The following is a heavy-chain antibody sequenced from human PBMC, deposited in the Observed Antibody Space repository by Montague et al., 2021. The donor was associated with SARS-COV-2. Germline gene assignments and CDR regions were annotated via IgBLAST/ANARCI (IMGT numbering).Heavy chain of an antibody. CDR3: ARGGGYYNYGLDV. CDR1: GGSISNYY. D-gene: IGHD3-22*01. J-gene: IGHJ6*02. V-gene: IGHV4-59*01. Sequence: SETLSLTCTVSGGSISNYYWSSIRQPPGRGLEWIGYIYYSGSTDYSPSLKSRVTISLDTSKNQFSLKVTSVTAADTAVYYCARGGGYYNYGLDVWGPGTTVTVSS. CDR2: IYYSGST.